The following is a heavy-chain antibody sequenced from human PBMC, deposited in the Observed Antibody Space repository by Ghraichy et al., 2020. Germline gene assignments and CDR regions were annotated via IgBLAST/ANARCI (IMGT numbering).Heavy chain of an antibody. D-gene: IGHD5-12*01. CDR2: ISGSASLT. CDR1: GFTFSSYP. J-gene: IGHJ6*02. V-gene: IGHV3-23*01. CDR3: AKDRDSGYVATNYGMDV. Sequence: GGSLRLSCVASGFTFSSYPMSWVRQAPGKGLEWVSAISGSASLTYYADSVKGHFTISRDNFKNTLFLQMNSLRAEDTAIYYCAKDRDSGYVATNYGMDVWGQGTTVTVSS.